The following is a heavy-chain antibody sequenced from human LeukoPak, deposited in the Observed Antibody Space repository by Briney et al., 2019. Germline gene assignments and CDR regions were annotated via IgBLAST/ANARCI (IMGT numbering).Heavy chain of an antibody. J-gene: IGHJ5*02. CDR1: GYTFTSYY. CDR3: ARAVITMVRGVNLNWFNP. D-gene: IGHD3-10*01. CDR2: INPSGGST. V-gene: IGHV1-46*01. Sequence: ASVKVSCKASGYTFTSYYMHWVRQAPGQGLEWMGIINPSGGSTSYAQKFQGRVTMTRDTSTSTVYMELSSLRSGDTAVYYCARAVITMVRGVNLNWFNPWGQGTLVTVSS.